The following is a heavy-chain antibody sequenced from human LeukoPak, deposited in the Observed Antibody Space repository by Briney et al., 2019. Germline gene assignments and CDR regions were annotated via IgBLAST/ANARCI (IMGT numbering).Heavy chain of an antibody. D-gene: IGHD4-23*01. CDR3: ARTVGTHRFDY. CDR1: GGSISSRSYY. V-gene: IGHV4-39*02. J-gene: IGHJ4*02. Sequence: PSETLSLTCTVSGGSISSRSYYWGWIRQPPGKELEWIGTIYYSGETHYNLSLHSRVVISVDTSNNHFSLKLTSVTAPDTAVYYCARTVGTHRFDYWGQGTLVTVSS. CDR2: IYYSGET.